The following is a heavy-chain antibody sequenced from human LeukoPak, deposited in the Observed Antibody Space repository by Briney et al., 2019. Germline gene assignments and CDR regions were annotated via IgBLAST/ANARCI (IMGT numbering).Heavy chain of an antibody. V-gene: IGHV1-2*02. CDR1: GYTFTGYY. D-gene: IGHD3-10*01. Sequence: RASVKVSCKASGYTFTGYYMHWVRQAPGQGLEWMGWISPTSGGTNYAQKFQGRVTMTRDTSISTAYMELSRLRSDDTAVYYCAREAYASGSFRTDYYYMDVWGKGTTVTISS. J-gene: IGHJ6*03. CDR3: AREAYASGSFRTDYYYMDV. CDR2: ISPTSGGT.